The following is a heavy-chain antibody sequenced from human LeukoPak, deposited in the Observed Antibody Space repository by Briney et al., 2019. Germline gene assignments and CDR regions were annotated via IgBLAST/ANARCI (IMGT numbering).Heavy chain of an antibody. CDR1: GYTFTSYY. V-gene: IGHV1-46*01. D-gene: IGHD1-20*01. J-gene: IGHJ4*02. CDR3: ARGGRITGTTGSFDY. Sequence: ASVKVSCKASGYTFTSYYMHWVRQAPGQGLEWMGTINPSGGSTSYAQKFQGRVTMTRDTSTSTVYMELSSLRSEDTAVYYCARGGRITGTTGSFDYWGQGTLVTVSS. CDR2: INPSGGST.